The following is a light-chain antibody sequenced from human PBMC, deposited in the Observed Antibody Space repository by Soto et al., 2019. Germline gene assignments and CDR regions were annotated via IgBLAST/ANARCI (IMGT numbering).Light chain of an antibody. CDR2: GAY. J-gene: IGKJ1*01. V-gene: IGKV3-15*01. Sequence: EIVMTQSPATMSVLPGERGTRSCRASQSVSSYLAWYQQKPGQAARLLIYGAYTRATGITARFSGSGSGTEFTLTISSLQSEDFAIYYCQQYNDWPRTVGPGTKVEIK. CDR3: QQYNDWPRT. CDR1: QSVSSY.